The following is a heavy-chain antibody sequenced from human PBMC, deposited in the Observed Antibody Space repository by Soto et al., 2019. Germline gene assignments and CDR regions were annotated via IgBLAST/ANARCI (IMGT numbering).Heavy chain of an antibody. CDR3: ARSNRGDY. D-gene: IGHD7-27*01. CDR1: GYTFTSYT. CDR2: ISTYNGNT. V-gene: IGHV1-18*01. J-gene: IGHJ4*02. Sequence: ASVKVSCKASGYTFTSYTITWVRQAPGQGLEWMGWISTYNGNTNYAQKIQGRVTMTTDTTTSTAYMELRSLRSDDTAVYYCARSNRGDYWGQGTLVTV.